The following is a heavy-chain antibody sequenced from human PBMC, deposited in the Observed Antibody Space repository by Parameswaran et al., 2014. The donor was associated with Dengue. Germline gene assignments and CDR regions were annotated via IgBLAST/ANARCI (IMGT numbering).Heavy chain of an antibody. J-gene: IGHJ6*02. Sequence: WVRQAPGQGLEWMGIINPSGGSTSYAQKFQGRVTMTRDTSTSTVYMELSSLRSEDTAVYYCARDTKRGRGGYITNYYYYGMDVWGQGTTVTVSS. V-gene: IGHV1-46*01. CDR2: INPSGGST. CDR3: ARDTKRGRGGYITNYYYYGMDV. D-gene: IGHD3-10*01.